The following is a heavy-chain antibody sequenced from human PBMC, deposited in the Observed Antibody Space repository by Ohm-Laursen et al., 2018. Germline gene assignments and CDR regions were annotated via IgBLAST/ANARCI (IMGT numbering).Heavy chain of an antibody. J-gene: IGHJ4*02. CDR1: GGSITSFY. V-gene: IGHV4-59*07. D-gene: IGHD5-18*01. CDR3: ARVPRTGMVDY. Sequence: SDTLSLTCSVSGGSITSFYWSWIRQSPGKGLEWIGYIYYSGSTNYNPSLKSRVTISVDTSKNQFSLKVRSVTAADTAVYYYARVPRTGMVDYWGQGTLVTVSS. CDR2: IYYSGST.